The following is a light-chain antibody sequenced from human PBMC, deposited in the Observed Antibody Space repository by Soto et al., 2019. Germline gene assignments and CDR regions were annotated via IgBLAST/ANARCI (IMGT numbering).Light chain of an antibody. Sequence: EIVWRHSPCTLSLSPLERATLSFMSSQTVSSSFLAWYQQTPGQAPRLLIYAASSRATGIPDRFSGSGSGTEFTLTISSLQSEDFAVYYCQQHDSWPRTFGQGTKVDIK. CDR3: QQHDSWPRT. CDR2: AAS. CDR1: QTVSSSF. J-gene: IGKJ1*01. V-gene: IGKV3-20*01.